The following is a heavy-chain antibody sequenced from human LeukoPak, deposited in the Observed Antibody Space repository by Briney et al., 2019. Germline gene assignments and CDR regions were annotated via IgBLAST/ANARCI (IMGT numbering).Heavy chain of an antibody. CDR2: ISYDGSNK. V-gene: IGHV3-30*18. CDR3: AKTLRGMDV. Sequence: GGSLRLSCAASGFTFSSYGMLWVRQAPGKGLEWVAVISYDGSNKYYADSVKGRFTISRDNSKNTLYLQMNSLRAEDTAVYYCAKTLRGMDVWGQGTTVTVSS. CDR1: GFTFSSYG. J-gene: IGHJ6*02.